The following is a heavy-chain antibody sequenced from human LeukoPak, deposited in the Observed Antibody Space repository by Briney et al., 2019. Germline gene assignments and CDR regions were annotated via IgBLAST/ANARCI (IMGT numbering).Heavy chain of an antibody. D-gene: IGHD4-11*01. CDR2: IRSDGINK. Sequence: GGSLRLSCAASGFTFSNYGMHWVRQAPGKGLEWVAFIRSDGINKYHADSVKGRFTISRDNAKNSLYLQMSSLGAEDTAVYYCTRVEETATTAAIIRKYSYYYYYMDVWGKGNTVTVSS. CDR3: TRVEETATTAAIIRKYSYYYYYMDV. CDR1: GFTFSNYG. V-gene: IGHV3-30*02. J-gene: IGHJ6*03.